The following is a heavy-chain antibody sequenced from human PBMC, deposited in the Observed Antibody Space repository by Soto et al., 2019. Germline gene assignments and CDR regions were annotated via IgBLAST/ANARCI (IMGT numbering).Heavy chain of an antibody. CDR3: ARGIAAAGNHYYYYYGMDV. V-gene: IGHV4-59*01. CDR2: IYYSGST. D-gene: IGHD6-13*01. Sequence: SETLSLTCTVSGGSISSYYWSWIRQPPGKGLEWIGYIYYSGSTNYNPSLKSRVTISVDTSKNQFSLKLSSVTAADTAVYYCARGIAAAGNHYYYYYGMDVWGQGTTVTVSS. CDR1: GGSISSYY. J-gene: IGHJ6*02.